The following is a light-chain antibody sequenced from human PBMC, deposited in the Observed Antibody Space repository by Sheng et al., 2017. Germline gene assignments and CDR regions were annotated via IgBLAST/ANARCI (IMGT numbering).Light chain of an antibody. V-gene: IGKV3-15*01. J-gene: IGKJ4*01. CDR3: QQYNNWPLT. Sequence: GTLSCRASQSVSSNLAWYQQKPGQAPRLLIYGASTRATGIPARFSGSRSGTEFTLTISSLQSEDFAIYYCQQYNNWPLTFGGGTKVEIK. CDR2: GAS. CDR1: QSVSSN.